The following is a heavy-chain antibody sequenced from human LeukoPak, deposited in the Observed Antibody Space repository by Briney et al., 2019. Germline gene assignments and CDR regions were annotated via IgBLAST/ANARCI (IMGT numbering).Heavy chain of an antibody. V-gene: IGHV3-30-3*01. CDR1: GFTFSSYA. J-gene: IGHJ4*02. CDR3: ARESNSSQALDY. Sequence: GRSLRLSCAASGFTFSSYAMHLVRQAPGKGLEWVAVISYDRSNKYYADSVKGRFTISRDNSKNTLYLQMNSLRAEDTAVYYCARESNSSQALDYWGQGTLVTVSS. D-gene: IGHD6-6*01. CDR2: ISYDRSNK.